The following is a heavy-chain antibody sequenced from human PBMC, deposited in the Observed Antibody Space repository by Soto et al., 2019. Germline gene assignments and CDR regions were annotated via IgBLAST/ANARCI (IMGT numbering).Heavy chain of an antibody. CDR1: GYDFTTYG. Sequence: QVHLVQSGAEVKNPGASVKVSCKGSGYDFTTYGITWVRQAPGQGLEWMVWISAHNGNTNYAPNLQGRVTVTRDTSTSTAYIELRSLRSDDTAVYYCARGRYGDYWGQGALVTVSS. V-gene: IGHV1-18*01. CDR3: ARGRYGDY. J-gene: IGHJ4*02. D-gene: IGHD1-1*01. CDR2: ISAHNGNT.